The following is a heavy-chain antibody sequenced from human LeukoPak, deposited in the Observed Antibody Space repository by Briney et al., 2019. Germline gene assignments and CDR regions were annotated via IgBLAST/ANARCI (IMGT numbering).Heavy chain of an antibody. CDR1: GFTFSSYA. CDR2: ISGSGGST. D-gene: IGHD2-2*01. CDR3: AKTDCSSTSCHSGYFDY. J-gene: IGHJ4*02. Sequence: GGSLRLSCAASGFTFSSYAMSWVRQAPGKGLEWVSAISGSGGSTYYADSVKGRFTISRDNSKNTLYLQMNSLRAEDTAVYYCAKTDCSSTSCHSGYFDYWGQGTLVTVSS. V-gene: IGHV3-23*01.